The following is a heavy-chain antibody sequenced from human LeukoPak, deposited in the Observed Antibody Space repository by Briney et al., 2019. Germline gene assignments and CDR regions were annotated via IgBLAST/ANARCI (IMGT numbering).Heavy chain of an antibody. CDR2: INEDGSTT. J-gene: IGHJ4*02. V-gene: IGHV3-74*01. Sequence: GGSLRLSCAASGFTFSSNWMHWVRQAPGKGLVWISRINEDGSTTNYADSVKGRSTIFRDNAKNTLYLQMNGLRAEDTAVYYCVRDLGGRSGHWGQGTLVTVSS. D-gene: IGHD1-26*01. CDR1: GFTFSSNW. CDR3: VRDLGGRSGH.